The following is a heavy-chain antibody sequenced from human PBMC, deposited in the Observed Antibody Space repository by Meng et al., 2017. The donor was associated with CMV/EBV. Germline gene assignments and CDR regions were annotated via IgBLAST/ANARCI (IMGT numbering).Heavy chain of an antibody. V-gene: IGHV1-46*01. Sequence: GGSLRLSCKASGYTFTSYYMHWVRQAPGQGLEWMGIINPSGGSTSYAQKFQGRVTMTRDTSTSTVYMELSSLRSEDTAVYYCARVPRYRFGGSYGMDVWGQGTTVTVSS. CDR1: GYTFTSYY. J-gene: IGHJ6*02. CDR2: INPSGGST. D-gene: IGHD3-16*01. CDR3: ARVPRYRFGGSYGMDV.